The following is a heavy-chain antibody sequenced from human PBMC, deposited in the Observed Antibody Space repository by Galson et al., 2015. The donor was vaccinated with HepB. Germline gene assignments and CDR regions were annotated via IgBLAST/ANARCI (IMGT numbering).Heavy chain of an antibody. CDR3: ARDRKGRGSDAGQHHFDY. CDR2: INPNSGGT. CDR1: GYTFTGYY. V-gene: IGHV1-2*04. D-gene: IGHD1-1*01. J-gene: IGHJ4*02. Sequence: SVKVSCKASGYTFTGYYMHWVRQAPGQGLEWMGWINPNSGGTNYAQKFQGWVTMTRDTSISTAYMELSRLRSDDTAVYYCARDRKGRGSDAGQHHFDYWGQGTLVTVSS.